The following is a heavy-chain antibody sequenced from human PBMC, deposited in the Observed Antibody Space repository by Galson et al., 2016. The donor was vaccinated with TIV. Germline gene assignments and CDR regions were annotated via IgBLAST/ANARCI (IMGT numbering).Heavy chain of an antibody. D-gene: IGHD3/OR15-3a*01. V-gene: IGHV3-21*04. CDR3: ARDRGGGVMIFGVLDY. J-gene: IGHJ4*02. Sequence: SLRLSCAVSGFTFSSYSMAWVRHVPGKGLEWVSSISGHSSFKNYADSVKGRFTISRDNAKDSLQLQMNNLRAEDTAVYYCARDRGGGVMIFGVLDYWGQGTPVTVSS. CDR1: GFTFSSYS. CDR2: ISGHSSFK.